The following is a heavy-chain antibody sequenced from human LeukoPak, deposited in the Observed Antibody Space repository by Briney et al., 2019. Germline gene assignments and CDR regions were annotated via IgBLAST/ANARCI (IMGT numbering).Heavy chain of an antibody. Sequence: SETLSLTCAVSGGSFSGYYWSWIRQPPGKGLEWIGEINHSGSTNYNPSLKSRVTISVDTSKNQFSLKLSSVTAADTAVYYCARGLRTPNTIWSPNFDYWGQGTLVTVSS. CDR2: INHSGST. J-gene: IGHJ4*02. V-gene: IGHV4-34*01. CDR3: ARGLRTPNTIWSPNFDY. CDR1: GGSFSGYY. D-gene: IGHD3-3*01.